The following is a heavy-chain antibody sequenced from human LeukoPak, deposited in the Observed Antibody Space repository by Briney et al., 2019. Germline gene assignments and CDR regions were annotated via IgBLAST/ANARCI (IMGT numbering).Heavy chain of an antibody. CDR3: AREMRIAARPSDYYYYYMDV. Sequence: SETLSLTCTVAGGSISSYYWSWIRQPAGKGLEWIGRMYTSGSINYNPSLKSRVTMSVDTSKNQFSLKLSSVTAADTAVYYCAREMRIAARPSDYYYYYMDVWGKGTTVTVSS. CDR2: MYTSGSI. D-gene: IGHD6-6*01. CDR1: GGSISSYY. J-gene: IGHJ6*03. V-gene: IGHV4-4*07.